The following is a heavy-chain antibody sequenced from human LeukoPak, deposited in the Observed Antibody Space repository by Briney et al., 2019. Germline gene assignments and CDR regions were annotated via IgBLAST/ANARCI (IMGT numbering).Heavy chain of an antibody. CDR1: GGSFSGYY. CDR2: IYYSGST. CDR3: ASGLSFDY. V-gene: IGHV4-30-4*08. Sequence: SETLSLTCAVYGGSFSGYYWSWIRQPPGKGLERIGYIYYSGSTYYNPSLKSRVTISVDTSKNQFSLKLSSVTAADTAVYYCASGLSFDYWGQGTLVTVSS. J-gene: IGHJ4*02.